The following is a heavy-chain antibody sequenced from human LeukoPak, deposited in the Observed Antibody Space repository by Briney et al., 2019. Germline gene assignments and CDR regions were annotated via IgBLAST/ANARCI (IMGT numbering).Heavy chain of an antibody. V-gene: IGHV1-69*05. D-gene: IGHD3-3*01. Sequence: SVKVSCKASGGTFSSYAISLVRQAPGQGLEWMGRIIPIFGTANYAQKFQGRVTITTDESTSTAYMELSSLRSEDTAVYYCARDLSGYYFWSGYYVYWGQGTLVTVSS. CDR2: IIPIFGTA. J-gene: IGHJ4*02. CDR3: ARDLSGYYFWSGYYVY. CDR1: GGTFSSYA.